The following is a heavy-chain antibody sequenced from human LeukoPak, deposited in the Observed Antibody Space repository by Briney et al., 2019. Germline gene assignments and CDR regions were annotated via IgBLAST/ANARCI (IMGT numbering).Heavy chain of an antibody. D-gene: IGHD3-3*01. CDR2: IRYDGSNK. J-gene: IGHJ4*02. V-gene: IGHV3-30*02. CDR1: GFTFSGYG. CDR3: ATPRFLEWLSYFDY. Sequence: GGSLRLSCAASGFTFSGYGMHWVRQAPGKGLEWVAFIRYDGSNKYYADSVKGRFTISRDNSKNTLYLQMNSLRAEDTAVYYCATPRFLEWLSYFDYWGQGTLVTVSS.